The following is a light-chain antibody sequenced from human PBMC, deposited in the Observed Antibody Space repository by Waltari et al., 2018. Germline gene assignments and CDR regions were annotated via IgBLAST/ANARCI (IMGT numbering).Light chain of an antibody. Sequence: IQLTRSPSSRSASVGERVTITCRASQGISSYLAWYQQKPGKAPKLLIYAASTLQSGVPSRFSGSGSGTDFTLTISSLQPEDFATYYCQQLNSYLWTFGQGTKVEIK. CDR2: AAS. CDR1: QGISSY. J-gene: IGKJ1*01. CDR3: QQLNSYLWT. V-gene: IGKV1-9*01.